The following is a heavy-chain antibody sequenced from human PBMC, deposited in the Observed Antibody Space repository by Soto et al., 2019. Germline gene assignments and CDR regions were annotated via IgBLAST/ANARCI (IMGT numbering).Heavy chain of an antibody. CDR1: GGSFSGYY. J-gene: IGHJ4*02. D-gene: IGHD4-17*01. CDR2: INHSGST. CDR3: AVTTNQFEGTPFDY. Sequence: SETLSLTCAVYGGSFSGYYWSWIRQPPGKGLEWIGEINHSGSTNYNPSLKSRVTISVDTSKNQFSLKLSSVTAADTAVYYCAVTTNQFEGTPFDYWGQGTLVTVPS. V-gene: IGHV4-34*01.